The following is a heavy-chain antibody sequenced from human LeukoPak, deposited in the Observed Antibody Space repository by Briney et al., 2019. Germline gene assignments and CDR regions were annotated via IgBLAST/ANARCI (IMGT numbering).Heavy chain of an antibody. CDR2: ISSSSSII. V-gene: IGHV3-48*02. CDR3: ARWFSTGRGFFDY. J-gene: IGHJ4*02. Sequence: GSLRLSCIPSGFTFSSYSMNWFRQAPGKGLEWVSYISSSSSIIYYADSVKGRFTISRDNAKNSLYLQMNSLRDEDTAVYYCARWFSTGRGFFDYWGQGILVTVSS. CDR1: GFTFSSYS. D-gene: IGHD6-19*01.